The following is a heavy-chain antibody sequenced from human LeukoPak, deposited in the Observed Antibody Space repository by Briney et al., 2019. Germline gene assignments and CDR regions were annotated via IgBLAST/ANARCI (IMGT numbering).Heavy chain of an antibody. CDR3: ARGAGYYDTIDY. CDR1: GGSISSYY. CDR2: IYYSGST. Sequence: SETPSLTCTVSGGSISSYYWSWIRQPPGKGLEWIGYIYYSGSTNYNPSLKSRVTISVDTSKNQFSLKLSSVTAADTAVYYCARGAGYYDTIDYWGQGTLVTVSS. D-gene: IGHD3-22*01. V-gene: IGHV4-59*01. J-gene: IGHJ4*02.